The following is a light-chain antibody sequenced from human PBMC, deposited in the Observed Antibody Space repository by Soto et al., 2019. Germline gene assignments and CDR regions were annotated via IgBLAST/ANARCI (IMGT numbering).Light chain of an antibody. CDR3: GTWDSSLNAYV. CDR1: SSNIGNNY. V-gene: IGLV1-51*02. J-gene: IGLJ1*01. CDR2: EGN. Sequence: QSVLTQPPSVSAAPGQKVTISCSGSSSNIGNNYVSRYQQIPATAPKLLIYEGNKRPSGIPDRFSGSKSGTSATLGITGLQTGDEADYYCGTWDSSLNAYVLGTGTKVTVL.